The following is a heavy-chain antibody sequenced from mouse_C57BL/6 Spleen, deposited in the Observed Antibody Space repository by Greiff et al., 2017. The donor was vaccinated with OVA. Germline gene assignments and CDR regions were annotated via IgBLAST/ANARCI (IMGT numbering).Heavy chain of an antibody. Sequence: VQRVESGPELVKPGASVKISCKASGYAFSSSWMNWVKQRPGKGLEWIGRIYPGDGDTNYNGKFKGKATLTADKSSSTAYMQLSSLTSEDSAVYFCARYSYGSSYAMDYWGQGTSVTVSS. V-gene: IGHV1-82*01. CDR1: GYAFSSSW. CDR3: ARYSYGSSYAMDY. CDR2: IYPGDGDT. D-gene: IGHD1-1*01. J-gene: IGHJ4*01.